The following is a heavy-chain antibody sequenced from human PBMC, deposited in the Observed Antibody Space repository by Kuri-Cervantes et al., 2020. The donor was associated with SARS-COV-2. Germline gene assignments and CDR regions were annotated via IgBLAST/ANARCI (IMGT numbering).Heavy chain of an antibody. V-gene: IGHV3-74*01. CDR2: INSDGSST. CDR3: ARAGFWVGYVDC. Sequence: GGSLRLSCAASGFTFSSYWMHWVRQAPGKGLVWVSRINSDGSSTSYADSVQGRFTISRDNSKNTLYLQMNSLRPDDTAVYSCARAGFWVGYVDCWGQGALVTVSS. D-gene: IGHD3-3*01. J-gene: IGHJ4*02. CDR1: GFTFSSYW.